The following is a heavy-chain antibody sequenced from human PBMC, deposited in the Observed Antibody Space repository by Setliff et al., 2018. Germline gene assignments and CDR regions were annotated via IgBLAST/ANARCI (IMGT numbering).Heavy chain of an antibody. CDR1: GGSITSGSNY. Sequence: SETLSLTCTVSGGSITSGSNYWSWIRQPAGRGLEWMGHIDPSGNTNYHPSLRSRVTISRDTSKSQFSLRVNSVTAADTALYYCARSPSSGSYWNARPFYSDRWGQGTLVTVSS. CDR2: IDPSGNT. V-gene: IGHV4-61*09. CDR3: ARSPSSGSYWNARPFYSDR. D-gene: IGHD3-10*01. J-gene: IGHJ5*02.